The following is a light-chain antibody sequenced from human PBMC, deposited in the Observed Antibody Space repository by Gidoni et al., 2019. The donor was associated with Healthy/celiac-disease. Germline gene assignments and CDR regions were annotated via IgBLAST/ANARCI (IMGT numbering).Light chain of an antibody. CDR1: QSVSSSY. V-gene: IGKV3-20*01. CDR2: GAS. CDR3: QQYGSSPPVT. Sequence: VLMLSTRTLSLSPGERATLSCRASQSVSSSYLAWYQQKPGQAPRLLIYGASSRATGIPDRFSGSGSGTDFTLTISRLEPEDFAVYYCQQYGSSPPVTFGQGTRLEIK. J-gene: IGKJ5*01.